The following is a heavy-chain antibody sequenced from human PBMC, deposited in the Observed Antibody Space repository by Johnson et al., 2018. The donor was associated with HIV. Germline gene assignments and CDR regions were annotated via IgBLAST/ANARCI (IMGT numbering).Heavy chain of an antibody. V-gene: IGHV3-66*02. Sequence: VQLVESGGGVVQPGRSLRLSCAASGFTVSSNYMSWVRQAPGKGLEWVSVIYSGGSTYYAASVKGRFPISRDNSKNTVYLQMNSLRDEDTSVYYCTVWRWGWSGQEPFDVWGPGTMVTVSS. CDR1: GFTVSSNY. CDR2: IYSGGST. J-gene: IGHJ3*01. CDR3: TVWRWGWSGQEPFDV. D-gene: IGHD3-3*01.